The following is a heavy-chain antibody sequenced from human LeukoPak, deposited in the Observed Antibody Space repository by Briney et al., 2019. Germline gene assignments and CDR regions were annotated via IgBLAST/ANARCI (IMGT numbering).Heavy chain of an antibody. V-gene: IGHV3-23*01. J-gene: IGHJ4*02. D-gene: IGHD2-2*01. CDR3: AKSMYGPYCSSTSCYEDY. Sequence: GGSLRLSCAASGFTFSSYAMSWVRQAPGKGLEWVSAISGSGGSTYYADSVKGRFTISRDNSKNTLYLQMNSLRAEDTAVYYCAKSMYGPYCSSTSCYEDYWGQGTLVTVSS. CDR1: GFTFSSYA. CDR2: ISGSGGST.